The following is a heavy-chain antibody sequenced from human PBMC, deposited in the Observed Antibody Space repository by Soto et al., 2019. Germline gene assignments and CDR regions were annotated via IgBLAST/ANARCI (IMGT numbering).Heavy chain of an antibody. Sequence: EVQLVQSGAEVKKPGEPLKISCKGSGYKFTSFWLNWVRQIPGKGLEWVGRIDPTDSFTNYSPPFEGLVTISVDKSISTAYLQWSTLQASDTAIYYCARPASGGSRDAFDIWGQGTTVTVSS. CDR1: GYKFTSFW. V-gene: IGHV5-10-1*03. J-gene: IGHJ3*02. D-gene: IGHD2-15*01. CDR2: IDPTDSFT. CDR3: ARPASGGSRDAFDI.